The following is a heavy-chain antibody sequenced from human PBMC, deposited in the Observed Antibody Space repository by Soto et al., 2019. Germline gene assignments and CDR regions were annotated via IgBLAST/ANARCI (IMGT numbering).Heavy chain of an antibody. CDR2: LSSSGITT. CDR1: GFTFSDYY. D-gene: IGHD2-15*01. Sequence: QVQLVESGGGSVKPGGSLRLSCAASGFTFSDYYMSWIRQAPGKGLEWVSYLSSSGITTYSADSVEGRFTISRDHAKKPLNLHMNSLRADDTAVYYCATLYCSGGSGYNSLDYWGQGTLVTVSS. J-gene: IGHJ4*02. CDR3: ATLYCSGGSGYNSLDY. V-gene: IGHV3-11*01.